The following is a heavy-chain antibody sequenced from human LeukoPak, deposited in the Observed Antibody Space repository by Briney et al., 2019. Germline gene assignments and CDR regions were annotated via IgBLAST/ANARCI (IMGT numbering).Heavy chain of an antibody. CDR3: AKGPVVTFDI. V-gene: IGHV3-23*01. CDR2: VTGHGGST. J-gene: IGHJ3*02. D-gene: IGHD2-15*01. CDR1: GFTFSSYA. Sequence: PGGSLRLSCAASGFTFSSYAMSWVRQAPGKGLEWVSSVTGHGGSTYIADSVRGRFTISRDNSKNTLFLQMNSLRVDDTAIYYCAKGPVVTFDIWGQGTMVTVSS.